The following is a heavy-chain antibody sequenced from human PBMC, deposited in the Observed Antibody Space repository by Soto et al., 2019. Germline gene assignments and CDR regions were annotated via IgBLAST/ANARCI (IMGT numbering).Heavy chain of an antibody. D-gene: IGHD6-13*01. J-gene: IGHJ4*02. CDR3: ATSYGNAWYTY. CDR1: GGSISSSSYY. V-gene: IGHV4-39*06. Sequence: PSETLSLTCAVSGGSISSSSYYWGWIRQPPGKGLEWIGSIYYSGSTYYTPSLQSRLTISVDRSKNQFTLQLTSVTVEDTAVYYCATSYGNAWYTYWGQGTQVTVSS. CDR2: IYYSGST.